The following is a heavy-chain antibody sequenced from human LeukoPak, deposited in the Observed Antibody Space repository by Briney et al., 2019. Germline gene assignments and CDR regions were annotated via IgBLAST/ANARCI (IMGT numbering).Heavy chain of an antibody. J-gene: IGHJ4*02. CDR2: IIPIFGTA. V-gene: IGHV1-69*13. Sequence: SVKVSCKASGYTFTGYYMHWVRQAPGQGLEWMGGIIPIFGTANYAQKFQGRVTITADESTSTAYMELSSLRSEDTAVYYCARGDTPPAFDYWGQGTLVTVSS. CDR1: GYTFTGYY. D-gene: IGHD5-18*01. CDR3: ARGDTPPAFDY.